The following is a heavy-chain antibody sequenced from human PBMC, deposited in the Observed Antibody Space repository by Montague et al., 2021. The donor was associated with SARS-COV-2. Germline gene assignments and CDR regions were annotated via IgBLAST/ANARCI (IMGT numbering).Heavy chain of an antibody. V-gene: IGHV4-61*02. J-gene: IGHJ6*02. Sequence: TRSLTCTVSDDSISGGRYYWSWIRQPAGKGLEWIGRIYTSGNTNYNPSLKSRVSMLVDTSKNQLSLKLSSVTAADTAIYYCARARITGITKEYYGMDVWGQGTTVTVS. CDR3: ARARITGITKEYYGMDV. CDR2: IYTSGNT. CDR1: DDSISGGRYY. D-gene: IGHD1-7*01.